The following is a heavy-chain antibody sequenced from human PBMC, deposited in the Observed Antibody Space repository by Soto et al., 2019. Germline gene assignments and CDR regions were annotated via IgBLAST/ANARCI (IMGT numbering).Heavy chain of an antibody. J-gene: IGHJ6*02. D-gene: IGHD4-4*01. CDR1: GGTLRSHA. V-gene: IGHV1-69*01. Sequence: QVQLVQSVAEVKKPGSSVRVSCKASGGTLRSHAINWVRQAPGQGLEWTRGIIPIFGSPYYAQKFQGRVTITADESSITAYMELSSLRSEDTAVYYCAGTVEIPYYHGMDVWGQVTTVTVSS. CDR2: IIPIFGSP. CDR3: AGTVEIPYYHGMDV.